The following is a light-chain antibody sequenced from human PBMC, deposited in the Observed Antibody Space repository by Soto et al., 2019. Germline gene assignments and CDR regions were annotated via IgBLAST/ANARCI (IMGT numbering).Light chain of an antibody. CDR3: QQSYNTPLT. Sequence: DIQMTQSPPSLSASVGDRVTITCRASQDINSYLNWYQHNPGKSPKLLIYAASSLQSGVPSRFSGSESGTDFTLTINSLQPDDSAIYYCQQSYNTPLTCGQGTKVDI. CDR1: QDINSY. CDR2: AAS. V-gene: IGKV1-39*01. J-gene: IGKJ1*01.